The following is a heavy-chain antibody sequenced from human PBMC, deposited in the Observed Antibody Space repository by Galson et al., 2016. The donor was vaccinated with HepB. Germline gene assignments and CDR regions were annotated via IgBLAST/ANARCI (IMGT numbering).Heavy chain of an antibody. J-gene: IGHJ3*02. CDR3: AKNKFDNILTGYSPDAFDI. V-gene: IGHV3-30*15. Sequence: SLRLSCAASRFTFNTYWMNWVRQAPGKGLEWVAVISYDGNRKYYADSVKGRFTISRDNSNNTLDLQMSSLRAEDTAIYYCAKNKFDNILTGYSPDAFDIWGQGTMVTVSS. D-gene: IGHD3-9*01. CDR2: ISYDGNRK. CDR1: RFTFNTYW.